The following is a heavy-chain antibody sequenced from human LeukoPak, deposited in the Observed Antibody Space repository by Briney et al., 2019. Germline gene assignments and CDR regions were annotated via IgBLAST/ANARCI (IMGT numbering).Heavy chain of an antibody. V-gene: IGHV4-34*01. D-gene: IGHD2-15*01. CDR2: INHSGST. J-gene: IGHJ4*01. CDR1: GGSFSGYY. CDR3: ARRIVVVVAADDYFDY. Sequence: KTSETLSLTCAVYGGSFSGYYWSWIRQPPGKGLEWIGEINHSGSTNYNPSLKSRVTISVDTSKNQFSLKLSSVTAADTAVYYCARRIVVVVAADDYFDYWGQEPWSPSPQ.